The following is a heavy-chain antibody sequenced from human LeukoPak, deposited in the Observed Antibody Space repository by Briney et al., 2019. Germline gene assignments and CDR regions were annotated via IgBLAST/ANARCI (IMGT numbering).Heavy chain of an antibody. CDR1: GFSISSHW. J-gene: IGHJ6*02. CDR2: IKEDGSET. Sequence: PGGSLRLSCAASGFSISSHWMYWVRQAPGKGLEWVANIKEDGSETFYVDSVKGRFTISRDNAKNSLYLQMNSLRAEDTAVYYCAREASQIKDMDLWGQGTTVTVSS. V-gene: IGHV3-7*03. CDR3: AREASQIKDMDL.